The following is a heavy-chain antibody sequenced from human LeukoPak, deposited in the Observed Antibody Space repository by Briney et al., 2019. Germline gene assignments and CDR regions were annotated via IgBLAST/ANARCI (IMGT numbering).Heavy chain of an antibody. CDR1: GGSISSYY. V-gene: IGHV4-59*01. Sequence: SETLSLTCTVSGGSISSYYWCWIRQPPEKGLEWIGYIYNSGSTNYNPSLKSRVTISVDTSKHQFSLKLNSVTAADTAVYYCARDSSLYCSGGSCYQYFQHWGQGTLVTVSS. CDR2: IYNSGST. J-gene: IGHJ1*01. D-gene: IGHD2-15*01. CDR3: ARDSSLYCSGGSCYQYFQH.